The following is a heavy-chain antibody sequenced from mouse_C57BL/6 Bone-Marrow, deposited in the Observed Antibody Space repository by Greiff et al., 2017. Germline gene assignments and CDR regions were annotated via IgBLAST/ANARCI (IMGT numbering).Heavy chain of an antibody. CDR1: GYTFTDYN. V-gene: IGHV1-22*01. J-gene: IGHJ2*01. Sequence: EVQLHQSGPELVKPGASVKMSCKASGYTFTDYNMHWVKQSHGKSLEWIGYINPNNGGTSYNQKFKGKATLTVNKSSSTAYMELRSLTSEDSAVYYCARRRTGTLYFDYWGQGTTLTVSS. CDR2: INPNNGGT. D-gene: IGHD4-1*01. CDR3: ARRRTGTLYFDY.